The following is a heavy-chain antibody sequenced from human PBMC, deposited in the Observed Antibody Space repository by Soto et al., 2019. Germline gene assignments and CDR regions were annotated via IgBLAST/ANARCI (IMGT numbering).Heavy chain of an antibody. J-gene: IGHJ3*02. CDR3: ARAGGLSWFGDPTSDAFDI. CDR1: GYTFTSYG. Sequence: QVQLVQSGAEVKKPGASVKVSCKASGYTFTSYGISWVRQAPGQGLEWMGWISAYNGNTNYAQKLQGRVTMTTDTYASTAYMELRSLRSDDTAVDYCARAGGLSWFGDPTSDAFDIWGQGTMVTVSS. D-gene: IGHD3-10*01. V-gene: IGHV1-18*01. CDR2: ISAYNGNT.